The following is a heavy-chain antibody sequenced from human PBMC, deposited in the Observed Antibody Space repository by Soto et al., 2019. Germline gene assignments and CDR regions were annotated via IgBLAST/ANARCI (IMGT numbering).Heavy chain of an antibody. CDR3: AGAGVVPAASAHH. J-gene: IGHJ5*02. CDR1: GGSFSGYF. CDR2: INHNGGT. Sequence: QVQLQQWGAGQLKPSETLSLTCAVYGGSFSGYFWSWIRQPPGKGLEWIGEINHNGGTNYNPSLKSRVTISLDTSKNQFSLNLNSVTAADTAVYYCAGAGVVPAASAHHWGQGTLVTVSS. V-gene: IGHV4-34*02. D-gene: IGHD2-2*01.